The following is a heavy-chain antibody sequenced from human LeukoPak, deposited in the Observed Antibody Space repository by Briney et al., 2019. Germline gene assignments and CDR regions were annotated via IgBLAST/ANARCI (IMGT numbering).Heavy chain of an antibody. D-gene: IGHD6-25*01. CDR1: GFTFSSYS. CDR3: ARDLQRLGDY. J-gene: IGHJ4*02. V-gene: IGHV3-21*01. CDR2: ISSSSSYI. Sequence: PGGSLRLSCAASGFTFSSYSMNWVRQAPGKGLVWASSISSSSSYIYYADSVKGRFTISRDNAKNSLYLQMNSLRAEDTAVYYCARDLQRLGDYWGQGTLVTVSS.